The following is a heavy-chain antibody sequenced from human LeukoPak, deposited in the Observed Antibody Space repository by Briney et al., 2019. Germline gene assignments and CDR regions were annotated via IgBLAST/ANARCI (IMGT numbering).Heavy chain of an antibody. CDR3: ARVFRFLEWSYFDY. J-gene: IGHJ4*02. D-gene: IGHD3-3*01. Sequence: SETLSLTCTVSGGSISSYYWSWIRQPPGKGLEWIGNIYYNGSTNYNPSLKSRVTISVDTSKNQFSLKLTSVTAADTAVYYCARVFRFLEWSYFDYWGQGTLVTVSS. V-gene: IGHV4-59*01. CDR1: GGSISSYY. CDR2: IYYNGST.